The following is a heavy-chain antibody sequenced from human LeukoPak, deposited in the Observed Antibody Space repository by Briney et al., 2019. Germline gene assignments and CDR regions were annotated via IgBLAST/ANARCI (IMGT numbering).Heavy chain of an antibody. CDR1: GFTFSSYA. CDR3: AKFLPTHIVVANYYFDY. V-gene: IGHV3-23*01. Sequence: GGSLRLSCAASGFTFSSYAMSWVRQAPGKGQEWVSAISGSGGSTYYADSVKGRFTISRDNSKNTLYLQMNSLRAEDTAVYYCAKFLPTHIVVANYYFDYWGQGTLVTVSS. J-gene: IGHJ4*02. CDR2: ISGSGGST. D-gene: IGHD2-21*01.